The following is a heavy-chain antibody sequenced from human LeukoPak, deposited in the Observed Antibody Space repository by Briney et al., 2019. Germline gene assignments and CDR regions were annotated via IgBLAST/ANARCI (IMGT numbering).Heavy chain of an antibody. J-gene: IGHJ4*02. CDR2: IKKDGSEK. CDR1: GFTFSSYW. Sequence: PGGSLRLSCAASGFTFSSYWMNWVRQAPGKGLEWVAKIKKDGSEKYYVDSVKGRFTISRDNAKTSLFLQMNSLRAEDTAVYYCARDLSGITGYTYGRGIDYWGQGTLVAVSS. D-gene: IGHD5-18*01. V-gene: IGHV3-7*01. CDR3: ARDLSGITGYTYGRGIDY.